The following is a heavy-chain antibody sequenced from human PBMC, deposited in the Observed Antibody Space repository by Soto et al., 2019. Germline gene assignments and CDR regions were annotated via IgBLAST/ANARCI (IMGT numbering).Heavy chain of an antibody. Sequence: EVQLVEFGGGLVQPGGSLRLSCAASGFTFSGYWMSWVRQAPGKGLEWVATVEEDGSTKYYVDSVTGRFTISRDNAKNSLYLQMNSLRAEDTAVYYCPSPASTGTKRPDYWGQGTLVIVSS. V-gene: IGHV3-7*01. CDR1: GFTFSGYW. CDR2: VEEDGSTK. D-gene: IGHD1-1*01. J-gene: IGHJ4*02. CDR3: PSPASTGTKRPDY.